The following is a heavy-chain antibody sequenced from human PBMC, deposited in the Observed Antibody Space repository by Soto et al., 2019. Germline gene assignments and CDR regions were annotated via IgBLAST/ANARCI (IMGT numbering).Heavy chain of an antibody. D-gene: IGHD3-22*01. Sequence: QVHLVESGGGVVQPGRSLRVSCAASGFTFSGYDMHWVRQAPGKGLEWLAVISYAGSNEHYADSVKGRFTISRDNSKNTLFLQMNSLRAEDTAVYYCARESEHSSSSYYYYGMDVWGLGTTVTVSS. CDR2: ISYAGSNE. V-gene: IGHV3-30-3*01. CDR1: GFTFSGYD. J-gene: IGHJ6*02. CDR3: ARESEHSSSSYYYYGMDV.